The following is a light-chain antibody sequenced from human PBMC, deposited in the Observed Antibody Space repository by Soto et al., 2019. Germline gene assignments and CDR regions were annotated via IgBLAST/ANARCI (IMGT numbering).Light chain of an antibody. CDR3: QTWGTGIWV. V-gene: IGLV4-69*01. J-gene: IGLJ3*02. CDR2: VNSDGSH. Sequence: QPVLTQSPSASASLGASVKLTCTLSSGHSSDAIAWHQQQPEKGPRYLMKVNSDGSHSKGDGIPDRFSGSSSGAERYLTISSLQSEDEADYYCQTWGTGIWVFGGGTQLTVL. CDR1: SGHSSDA.